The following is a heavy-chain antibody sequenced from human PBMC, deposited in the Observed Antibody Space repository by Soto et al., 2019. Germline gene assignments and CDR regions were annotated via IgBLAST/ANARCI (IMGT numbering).Heavy chain of an antibody. D-gene: IGHD2-2*01. Sequence: QVQLVQSGAEVKKPGSSVKVSCKASGGTFSSYAISWVRQAPGQGLEWMGGIIPIFGTANYAQKFQGRVTITADESTSTAYMELSSLRSEDTAVYYCAGEPRYCSSTSCYVTYYYYYGMDVWGQVTTVTVSS. CDR1: GGTFSSYA. J-gene: IGHJ6*02. V-gene: IGHV1-69*01. CDR2: IIPIFGTA. CDR3: AGEPRYCSSTSCYVTYYYYYGMDV.